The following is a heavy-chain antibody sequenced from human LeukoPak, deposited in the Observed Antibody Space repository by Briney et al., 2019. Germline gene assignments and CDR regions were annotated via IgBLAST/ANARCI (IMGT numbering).Heavy chain of an antibody. Sequence: GGSLRLSCAASGFTVSTNYMSWVRQAPGNGLEWVSAIYSGGSTYYADSVKGRFTISRDNSKNALYLQMNSLRAEDTAVYYCARGKRDGYNWAFDIWGQGTMVTVSS. V-gene: IGHV3-66*01. D-gene: IGHD5-24*01. CDR2: IYSGGST. CDR3: ARGKRDGYNWAFDI. CDR1: GFTVSTNY. J-gene: IGHJ3*02.